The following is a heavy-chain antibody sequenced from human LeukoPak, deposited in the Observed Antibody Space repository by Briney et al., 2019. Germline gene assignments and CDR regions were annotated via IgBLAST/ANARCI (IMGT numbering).Heavy chain of an antibody. Sequence: SETLSLTCTVSGGSISSYYWSWIRQPPGKGLEWIGYIYYSGSTNYNPSLKSRVTISVDTSKNQFSLKLSSVTAADTAVYYCAKGLDDYYGSGSYFHYYYGMDVWGQGTTVTVSS. CDR1: GGSISSYY. CDR2: IYYSGST. J-gene: IGHJ6*02. V-gene: IGHV4-59*01. CDR3: AKGLDDYYGSGSYFHYYYGMDV. D-gene: IGHD3-10*01.